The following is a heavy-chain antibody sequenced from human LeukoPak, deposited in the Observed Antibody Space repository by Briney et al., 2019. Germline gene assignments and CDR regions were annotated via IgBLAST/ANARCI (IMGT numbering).Heavy chain of an antibody. D-gene: IGHD3-3*01. CDR1: GFTXSTYS. CDR2: ISSSSSYI. Sequence: RLSCAASGFTXSTYSMNWVRQAPGKGLEWVSSISSSSSYIYYADSVKGRFTISRDIAKNSLYLQMNSLRAEDTAVYFCARVGYYDFWGGPGYGMDVWAQGTTVTVSS. CDR3: ARVGYYDFWGGPGYGMDV. J-gene: IGHJ6*02. V-gene: IGHV3-21*01.